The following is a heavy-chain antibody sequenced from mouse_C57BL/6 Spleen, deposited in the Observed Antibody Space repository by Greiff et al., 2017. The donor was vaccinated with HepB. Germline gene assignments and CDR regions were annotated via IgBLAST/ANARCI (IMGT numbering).Heavy chain of an antibody. CDR1: GFTFSDYY. CDR2: ISNGGGST. CDR3: ARDMITTGDWYFDV. V-gene: IGHV5-12*01. J-gene: IGHJ1*03. D-gene: IGHD2-4*01. Sequence: EVQGVESGGGLVQPGGSLKLSCAASGFTFSDYYMYWVRQTPEKRLEWVAYISNGGGSTYYPDTVKGRFTISRDNAKNTLYLQMSRLKSEDTAMYYCARDMITTGDWYFDVWGTGTTVTVSS.